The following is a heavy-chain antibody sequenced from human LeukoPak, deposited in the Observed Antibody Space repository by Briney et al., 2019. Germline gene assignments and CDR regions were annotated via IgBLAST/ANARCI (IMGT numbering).Heavy chain of an antibody. Sequence: GGVLRLSCAASGFTLSSKHMSWVRPAPGEGLEWVSVIYSGGSTYYADSVKGRFTISRDNSKNTLYLQMNSLRAEDTAVYYCARDLGETGYWGQGTLVTVSS. V-gene: IGHV3-53*01. CDR2: IYSGGST. J-gene: IGHJ4*02. CDR3: ARDLGETGY. CDR1: GFTLSSKH. D-gene: IGHD3-10*01.